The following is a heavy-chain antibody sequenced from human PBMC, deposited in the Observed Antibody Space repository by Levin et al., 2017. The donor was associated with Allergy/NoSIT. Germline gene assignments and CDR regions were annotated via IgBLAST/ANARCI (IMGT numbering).Heavy chain of an antibody. D-gene: IGHD5-18*01. CDR2: ISGSGGST. J-gene: IGHJ4*02. CDR3: AKVYLAGYSYGYLDY. CDR1: GFTFSSYA. V-gene: IGHV3-23*01. Sequence: GESLKISCAASGFTFSSYAMSWVRQAPGKGLEWVSAISGSGGSTYYADSVKGRFTISRDNSKNTLYLQMNSLRAEDTAVYYCAKVYLAGYSYGYLDYWGQGTLVTVSS.